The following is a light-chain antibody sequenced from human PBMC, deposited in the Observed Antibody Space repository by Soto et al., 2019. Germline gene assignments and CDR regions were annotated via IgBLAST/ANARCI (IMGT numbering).Light chain of an antibody. CDR3: CSDAGSSTWV. J-gene: IGLJ3*02. V-gene: IGLV2-23*02. CDR2: EVS. CDR1: SSDVGSYNL. Sequence: QSALTQPASVSGSPGQSITISCTGTSSDVGSYNLVSWYQQHPGKAPKLMIYEVSKRPSGVSNRFSGSKYGNTASLTISGVEAEDEADYYCCSDAGSSTWVFGGGTKVTVL.